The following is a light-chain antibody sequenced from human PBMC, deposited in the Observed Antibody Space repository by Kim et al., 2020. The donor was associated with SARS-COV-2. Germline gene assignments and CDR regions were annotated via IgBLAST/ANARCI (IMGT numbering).Light chain of an antibody. J-gene: IGLJ1*01. CDR1: SGHSNYA. CDR3: QTWDTGIQV. CDR2: LNSDGSH. Sequence: ASVNLTCPLSSGHSNYASAWHQQQPEKGPRYLMRLNSDGSHRKGDGIPDRFSGSSSGAERYLTISSLQSEDEADYYCQTWDTGIQVFGTGTKVTVL. V-gene: IGLV4-69*01.